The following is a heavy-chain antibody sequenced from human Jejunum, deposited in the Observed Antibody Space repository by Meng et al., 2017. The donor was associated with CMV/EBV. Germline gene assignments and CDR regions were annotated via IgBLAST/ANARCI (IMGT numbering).Heavy chain of an antibody. Sequence: CTVSGGHISSDNYYWTLLRQHPGAGLEWVGNIYYTGSTYYNPSLKRRLTISVDTSNNQFSLRLTSVTAADTAVYYCAGGPNLNYFDYWGQGALVTVSS. CDR1: GGHISSDNYY. CDR3: AGGPNLNYFDY. CDR2: IYYTGST. V-gene: IGHV4-31*03. D-gene: IGHD1-1*01. J-gene: IGHJ4*02.